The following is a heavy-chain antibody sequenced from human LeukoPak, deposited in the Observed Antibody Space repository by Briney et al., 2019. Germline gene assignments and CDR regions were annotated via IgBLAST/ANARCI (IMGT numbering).Heavy chain of an antibody. CDR1: GGSISSYY. CDR2: IYYSGST. D-gene: IGHD3-22*01. J-gene: IGHJ4*02. V-gene: IGHV4-59*08. CDR3: ARHNGYVSTLDY. Sequence: SETLSLTCTVSGGSISSYYWSWIRQPPGQGLEWIGYIYYSGSTTYNPSLKSRVTISVDTSKNQFSLKLISVSAADTAVYYCARHNGYVSTLDYWGQGTLVTVSS.